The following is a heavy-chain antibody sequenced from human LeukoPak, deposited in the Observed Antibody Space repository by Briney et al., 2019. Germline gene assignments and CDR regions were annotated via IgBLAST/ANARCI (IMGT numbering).Heavy chain of an antibody. CDR2: INWNGGST. J-gene: IGHJ4*02. CDR3: ARGIGNYYDSSGYYDY. D-gene: IGHD3-22*01. Sequence: GGSLRLSCAASGFTFDDYGMSWVRQAPGKGLEWVSGINWNGGSTGYADSVKGRFTISRDNAKNSLYLQMNSLRAEDTALYYCARGIGNYYDSSGYYDYWGQGTLVTVSS. V-gene: IGHV3-20*04. CDR1: GFTFDDYG.